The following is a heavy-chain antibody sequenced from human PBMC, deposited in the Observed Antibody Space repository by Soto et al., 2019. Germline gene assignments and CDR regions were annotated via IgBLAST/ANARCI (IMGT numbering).Heavy chain of an antibody. CDR3: NSLKTEDTAVYYCTTREDYYDSSGYFDY. J-gene: IGHJ4*02. D-gene: IGHD3-22*01. Sequence: PSETLSLTCIVSGDSISSYYWSWIRQPPGKGLEWIGYIYYSGSTYYNPSLKSRVTILVDTSKNQFFLKLSSVSSVFRLYLQMNSLKTEDTAVYYCTTREDYYDSSGYFDYWGQGTLVTVSS. CDR1: GDSISSYY. V-gene: IGHV4-59*01. CDR2: IYYSGST.